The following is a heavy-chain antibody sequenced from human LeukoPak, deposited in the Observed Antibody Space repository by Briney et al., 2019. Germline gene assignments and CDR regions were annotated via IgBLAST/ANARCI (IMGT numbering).Heavy chain of an antibody. Sequence: GGSLRLSCAASGFTFSSYEMNWVRQAPGKGLEWVSHISSSGSTIYYADSVKGRFTISRDNAKNSLYLQMNSLRAEDTAVYYCAVSVAATFDYWGQGTLVTVSS. V-gene: IGHV3-48*03. J-gene: IGHJ4*02. CDR1: GFTFSSYE. CDR2: ISSSGSTI. D-gene: IGHD2-15*01. CDR3: AVSVAATFDY.